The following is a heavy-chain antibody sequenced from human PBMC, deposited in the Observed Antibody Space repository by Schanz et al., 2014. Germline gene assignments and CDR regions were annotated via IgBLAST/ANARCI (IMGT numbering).Heavy chain of an antibody. D-gene: IGHD6-19*01. V-gene: IGHV1-46*03. Sequence: QVQLVQSGAEVKKPGASVMVSCKASGYTFTTYYIHWVRQAPGQGLEWMGVIDLSSSTTTYAQKXXGGAAKTRDTSTSNVPMDLSSLRSNDPAVYFSARVKAVAGTVYDFWGQGTLVAVSP. CDR2: IDLSSSTT. CDR1: GYTFTTYY. J-gene: IGHJ4*02. CDR3: ARVKAVAGTVYDF.